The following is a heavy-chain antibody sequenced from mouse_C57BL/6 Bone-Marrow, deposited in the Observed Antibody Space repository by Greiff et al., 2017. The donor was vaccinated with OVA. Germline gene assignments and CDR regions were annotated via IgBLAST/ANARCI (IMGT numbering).Heavy chain of an antibody. CDR2: ISYSGST. CDR3: AKKGRRAGGLDY. D-gene: IGHD3-3*01. CDR1: GYSITSDY. J-gene: IGHJ4*01. Sequence: EVKLMESGPGLAKPSQTLSLTCSVTGYSITSDYWNWIRKFPGNKLEYMGYISYSGSTSYNPSLKSRISIIRDTSTTQYSLQLISVITEDTATYYCAKKGRRAGGLDYWGQGTSVTVSS. V-gene: IGHV3-8*01.